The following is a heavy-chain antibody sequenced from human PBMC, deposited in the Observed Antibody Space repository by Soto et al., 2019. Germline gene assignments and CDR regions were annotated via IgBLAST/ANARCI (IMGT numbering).Heavy chain of an antibody. CDR3: ARDKRDLRFLEWSYYFDY. D-gene: IGHD3-3*01. V-gene: IGHV3-48*01. J-gene: IGHJ4*02. CDR1: GFTFSSYS. Sequence: GGSLRLSCAASGFTFSSYSMNWVRQAPGKGLEWVSYISSSSSTIYYADSVKGRFTISRDNSKNSLYLQMNSLRAEDTAVYYCARDKRDLRFLEWSYYFDYWGQGTLVTVSS. CDR2: ISSSSSTI.